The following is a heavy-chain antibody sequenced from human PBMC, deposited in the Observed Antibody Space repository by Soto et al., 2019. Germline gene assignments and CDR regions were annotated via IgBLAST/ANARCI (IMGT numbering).Heavy chain of an antibody. J-gene: IGHJ4*02. Sequence: SETLSLTCAIYGGSFIGYYWSWRLQPPGKGLEWIGEINHSGSTNYNPSLKSRVTISVDTSKNQFSLKLSSVTAADTAVYYCARGGYYDLNPFDYWGQGTLVTVSS. CDR3: ARGGYYDLNPFDY. CDR1: GGSFIGYY. V-gene: IGHV4-34*01. CDR2: INHSGST. D-gene: IGHD3-3*01.